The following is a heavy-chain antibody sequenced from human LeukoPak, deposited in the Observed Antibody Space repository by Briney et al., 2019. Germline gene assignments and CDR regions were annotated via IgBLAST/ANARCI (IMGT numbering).Heavy chain of an antibody. Sequence: AASVKVSCEASGYTFTGYYMHWVRQAPGQGLEWMGWISAYNGNTNYARKLQGRVTMTTDTSTSTAYMELRSLRSDDTAVYYCARVGFWSGYYSAGEFDYWGQGTLVTVSS. V-gene: IGHV1-18*04. CDR3: ARVGFWSGYYSAGEFDY. CDR2: ISAYNGNT. CDR1: GYTFTGYY. J-gene: IGHJ4*02. D-gene: IGHD3-3*01.